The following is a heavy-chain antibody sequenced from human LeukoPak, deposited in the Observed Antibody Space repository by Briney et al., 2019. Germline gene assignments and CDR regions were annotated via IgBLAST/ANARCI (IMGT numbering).Heavy chain of an antibody. CDR3: ARGNGRFWSGYKNYFDY. Sequence: SETLSLTCAVYGGSFSGYYWSWIRQPPGKGLEWIGEINHSGSTNYNPSLKGRVTISVDTSKNQFSLKLSSVTAADTAVYYCARGNGRFWSGYKNYFDYWGQGTLVTVSS. CDR1: GGSFSGYY. D-gene: IGHD3-3*01. CDR2: INHSGST. J-gene: IGHJ4*02. V-gene: IGHV4-34*01.